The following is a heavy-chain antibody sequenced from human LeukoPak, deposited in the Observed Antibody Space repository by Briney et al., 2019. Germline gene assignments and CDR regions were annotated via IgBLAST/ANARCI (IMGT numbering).Heavy chain of an antibody. CDR2: IYYSGST. Sequence: SETLSLTCAVYGGSFSGYYWSWIRQPPGKGLEWIGYIYYSGSTNYNPSLKSRVTISVDTSKNQFSLKLSSVTAADTAVYYCARVIGYSGYDAFDYWGQGTLVTVSS. J-gene: IGHJ4*02. CDR1: GGSFSGYY. CDR3: ARVIGYSGYDAFDY. V-gene: IGHV4-59*01. D-gene: IGHD5-12*01.